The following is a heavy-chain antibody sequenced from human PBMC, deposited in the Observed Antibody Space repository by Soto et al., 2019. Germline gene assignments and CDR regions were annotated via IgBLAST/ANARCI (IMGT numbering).Heavy chain of an antibody. CDR1: GFTFSDHY. J-gene: IGHJ4*02. CDR2: SSNSGSFT. V-gene: IGHV3-11*06. D-gene: IGHD3-9*01. CDR3: VRSGDNYNILDN. Sequence: GGSLRLSCAASGFTFSDHYMSWIRQAPGKGLEWIGYSSNSGSFTRYADSVKGRFSISRDNAKNSLYLQINSLRGDDTAIYYCVRSGDNYNILDNWGQGTPVTVSS.